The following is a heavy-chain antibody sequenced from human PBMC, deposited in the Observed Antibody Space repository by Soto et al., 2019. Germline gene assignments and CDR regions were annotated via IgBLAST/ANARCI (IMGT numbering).Heavy chain of an antibody. Sequence: QVQLVQSGAEVKKPGSSVKVSCKASGGTFSSYAISWVRQAPGQGLEWMGGIIPIFGTANYAQKFQGRVTITADESTSTAYMELSSLSSEDTAVYYCARDRYDSSGYYYVRGGDAFDIWGQGTMVTVSS. CDR2: IIPIFGTA. J-gene: IGHJ3*02. CDR1: GGTFSSYA. D-gene: IGHD3-22*01. V-gene: IGHV1-69*12. CDR3: ARDRYDSSGYYYVRGGDAFDI.